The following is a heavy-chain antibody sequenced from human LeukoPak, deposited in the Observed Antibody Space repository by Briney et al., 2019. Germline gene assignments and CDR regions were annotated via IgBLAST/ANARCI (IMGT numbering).Heavy chain of an antibody. CDR3: ARGYGDYVNYYYYYYMDV. Sequence: PSETLSLTCAVYGGSFSGYYWIWIRQPPGKGLEWIGEINHSGSTNYDPSLKSRVPISVDTSKNQFSLKLSSVTAADTAVYYCARGYGDYVNYYYYYYMDVWGKGTTVTVSS. V-gene: IGHV4-34*01. CDR1: GGSFSGYY. D-gene: IGHD4-17*01. CDR2: INHSGST. J-gene: IGHJ6*03.